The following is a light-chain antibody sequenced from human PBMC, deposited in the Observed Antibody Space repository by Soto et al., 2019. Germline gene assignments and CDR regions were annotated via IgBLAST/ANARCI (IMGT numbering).Light chain of an antibody. V-gene: IGLV2-14*01. CDR1: SSDVGGYNF. CDR2: EVS. CDR3: SSHTSSSTRV. J-gene: IGLJ1*01. Sequence: QSALTQPASVSGSPGQSITISCTGTSSDVGGYNFVSWYQRHPGKAPKLMIYEVSNRPSGVSTRFSGSKSGNTASLTISGLQAEDEADYYCSSHTSSSTRVFGTGTKVTVL.